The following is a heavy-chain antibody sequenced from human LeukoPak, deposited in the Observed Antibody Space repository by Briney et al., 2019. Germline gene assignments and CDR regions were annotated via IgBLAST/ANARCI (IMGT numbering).Heavy chain of an antibody. Sequence: PGRSLRLSCAASGFTFSLYAMRWVRQPPEKGLEWVSYFSTSSSHIYYADSVKGRFTISRDNAKNSLYLQMNSLRAEDTAVYYCARGYSGYDRQSSRGVFDYWGQGTLVTVSS. CDR3: ARGYSGYDRQSSRGVFDY. CDR2: FSTSSSHI. J-gene: IGHJ4*02. D-gene: IGHD5-12*01. CDR1: GFTFSLYA. V-gene: IGHV3-21*01.